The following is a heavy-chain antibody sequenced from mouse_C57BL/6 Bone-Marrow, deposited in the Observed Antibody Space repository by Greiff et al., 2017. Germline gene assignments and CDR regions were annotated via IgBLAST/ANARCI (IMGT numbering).Heavy chain of an antibody. J-gene: IGHJ3*01. D-gene: IGHD2-3*01. CDR3: ARMGYDGYYSGFFAY. Sequence: VQLQQPGAELVKPGASVKLSCKASGYTFTSYWMHWVKQRPGQGLAWIGMIHPNSGSTNYNEKFKSKATLTVDKSSSTAYMQLSSLTSEDSAVYYCARMGYDGYYSGFFAYWGQGTLVTGSA. V-gene: IGHV1-64*01. CDR1: GYTFTSYW. CDR2: IHPNSGST.